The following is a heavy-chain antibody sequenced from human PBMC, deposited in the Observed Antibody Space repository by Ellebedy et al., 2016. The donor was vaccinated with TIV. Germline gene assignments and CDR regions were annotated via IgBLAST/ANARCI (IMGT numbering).Heavy chain of an antibody. J-gene: IGHJ6*02. Sequence: GESLKISCAASGFSFNTYALSWVRQAPGKGLEWVSAISGNENSPSYAGSVEGRFTIYRDNLKNTLYLQRNSLRVDDTAVYYCARGVRGVSYYYYATDVWGQGTTVTVSS. CDR2: ISGNENSP. CDR1: GFSFNTYA. D-gene: IGHD3-10*01. V-gene: IGHV3-23*01. CDR3: ARGVRGVSYYYYATDV.